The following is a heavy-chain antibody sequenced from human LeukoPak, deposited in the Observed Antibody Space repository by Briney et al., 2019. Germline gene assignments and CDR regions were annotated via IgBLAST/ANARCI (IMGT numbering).Heavy chain of an antibody. CDR2: IYYSGST. J-gene: IGHJ4*02. D-gene: IGHD2/OR15-2a*01. CDR1: GGSISSGEYY. V-gene: IGHV4-30-4*01. CDR3: ARGNIFDY. Sequence: SETLSLTCTVSGGSISSGEYYWSWIRQPPGKGPEWIGYIYYSGSTYYNPSLKSRVTISVDTSKNQFSLKLSSVTAADTAVYYCARGNIFDYWGQGTLVTVSS.